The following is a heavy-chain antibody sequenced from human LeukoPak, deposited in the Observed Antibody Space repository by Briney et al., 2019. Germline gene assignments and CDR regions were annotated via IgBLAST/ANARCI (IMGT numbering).Heavy chain of an antibody. CDR1: GYTFTGYY. D-gene: IGHD6-19*01. Sequence: ASMKVSCKASGYTFTGYYMHWVRQAPGQGLEWMGWINPNSGGTNYAQKFQGRVTMTRDTSITTAYMELSRLRSDDTAVYYCARTSGWYTHFDYWGQGTLVTVSS. CDR3: ARTSGWYTHFDY. CDR2: INPNSGGT. J-gene: IGHJ4*02. V-gene: IGHV1-2*02.